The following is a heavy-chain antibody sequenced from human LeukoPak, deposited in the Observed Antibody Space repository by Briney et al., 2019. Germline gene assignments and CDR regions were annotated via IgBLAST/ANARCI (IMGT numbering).Heavy chain of an antibody. D-gene: IGHD3-16*02. J-gene: IGHJ4*02. CDR1: GFTFNSYA. CDR2: ISGSGGST. V-gene: IGHV3-23*01. CDR3: AKDYRGDMITFGGVIDPY. Sequence: GGSLRLSCAASGFTFNSYAMSWVRQAPGKGLEWVSAISGSGGSTYYADSVKGRFTISRDNSKNTLYLQMNSLRAEDTAVYYCAKDYRGDMITFGGVIDPYWGQGTLVTVSS.